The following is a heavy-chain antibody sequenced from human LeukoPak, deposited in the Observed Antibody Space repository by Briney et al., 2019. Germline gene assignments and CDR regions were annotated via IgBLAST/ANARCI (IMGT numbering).Heavy chain of an antibody. CDR1: GYTFTGYY. Sequence: ASVKVSCKASGYTFTGYYMHWVRQAPGQGLEWMGWINPNSGGTNYAQKFQGRVTMTRDTSISTAYMELSRLRSDDTAVYYCARIGIPGYSSGWPPWYYYYMDVWGKGTTVTISS. J-gene: IGHJ6*03. CDR3: ARIGIPGYSSGWPPWYYYYMDV. CDR2: INPNSGGT. D-gene: IGHD6-19*01. V-gene: IGHV1-2*02.